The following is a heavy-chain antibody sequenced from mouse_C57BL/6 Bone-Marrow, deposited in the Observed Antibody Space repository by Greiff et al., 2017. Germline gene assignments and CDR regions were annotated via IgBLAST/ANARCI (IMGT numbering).Heavy chain of an antibody. V-gene: IGHV2-2*01. CDR1: GFSLTSYG. CDR3: ARNPYYGSSYDAMDY. D-gene: IGHD1-1*01. J-gene: IGHJ4*01. CDR2: IWSGGST. Sequence: VQLKESGPGLVQPSQSLSITCTVSGFSLTSYGVHWVRQSPGKGLEWLGVIWSGGSTDYNAAFISRLSISKDNSKGQVFFKMNSLQAADTAIYYCARNPYYGSSYDAMDYWGQGTSVTVSS.